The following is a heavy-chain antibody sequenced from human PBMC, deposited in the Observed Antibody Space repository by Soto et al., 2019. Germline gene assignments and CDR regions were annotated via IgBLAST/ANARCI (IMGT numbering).Heavy chain of an antibody. J-gene: IGHJ6*02. CDR2: IPYDGSNK. Sequence: PGGSLRLSCAASGFTFSSYAMHLVRQAPGKGLEWVAFIPYDGSNKYYADSVKGRFTISRDNSKNTLYLQINSLRAEDTAVYYCARGAYSSSWYIYYYYGMDVWGQGTTVTVSS. V-gene: IGHV3-30-3*01. CDR3: ARGAYSSSWYIYYYYGMDV. D-gene: IGHD6-13*01. CDR1: GFTFSSYA.